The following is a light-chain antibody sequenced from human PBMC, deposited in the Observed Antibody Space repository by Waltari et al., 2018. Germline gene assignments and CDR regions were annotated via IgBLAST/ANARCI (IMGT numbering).Light chain of an antibody. Sequence: QSALTQPPSASGSPGQSVTISCTGSSNDVGASTSVCWFQQHPGKAPKVMIYEVSKRPSGVPDRFSGSKSGNTASLTVSGLQAEDEADYYCSSYAGSDNLVFGGGTKLTVL. J-gene: IGLJ2*01. V-gene: IGLV2-8*01. CDR2: EVS. CDR3: SSYAGSDNLV. CDR1: SNDVGASTS.